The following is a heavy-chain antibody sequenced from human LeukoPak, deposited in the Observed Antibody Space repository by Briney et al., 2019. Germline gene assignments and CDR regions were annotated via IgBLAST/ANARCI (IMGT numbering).Heavy chain of an antibody. CDR3: ARGDYYDSSDNFDY. V-gene: IGHV4-4*07. J-gene: IGHJ4*02. CDR2: IYTSGST. D-gene: IGHD3-22*01. CDR1: GGSISSYY. Sequence: PSETLSLTCTVSGGSISSYYWSWIRQPAGKGLEWIGRIYTSGSTNYNPSLKSRVTMSVDTSKNQFSLKLSSVTAADTAVYYCARGDYYDSSDNFDYWGQGTLVTVSS.